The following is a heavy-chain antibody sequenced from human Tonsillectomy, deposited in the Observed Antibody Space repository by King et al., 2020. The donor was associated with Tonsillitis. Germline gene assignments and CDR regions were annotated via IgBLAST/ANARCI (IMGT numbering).Heavy chain of an antibody. V-gene: IGHV3-21*01. CDR1: GFTFSSYS. D-gene: IGHD2-15*01. J-gene: IGHJ4*02. Sequence: VQLVESGGGLVKPGGSLRLSCAASGFTFSSYSMNWVRQAPGKGLEWGSSISSSSSYIYYADSVKGRFTISRDNAKNSLYLQMNSLRAEDTAVYYCANEGYCSGGSCYSGTWWYWGQGTLVTVSS. CDR2: ISSSSSYI. CDR3: ANEGYCSGGSCYSGTWWY.